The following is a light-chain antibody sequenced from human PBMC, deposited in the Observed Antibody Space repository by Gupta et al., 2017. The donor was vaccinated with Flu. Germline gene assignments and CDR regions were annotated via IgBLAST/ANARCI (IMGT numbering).Light chain of an antibody. CDR1: QGISSA. CDR3: KQFKT. CDR2: DVS. V-gene: IGKV1-13*02. Sequence: AIQLAQSPSSLSASVGDRVTITCRTSQGISSAVAWYQQRPGNAPKLLIYDVSRLHSGVSSRFSGGGSGTDFTLTITSLQPEDFATYYCKQFKTFGPGTRVDI. J-gene: IGKJ3*01.